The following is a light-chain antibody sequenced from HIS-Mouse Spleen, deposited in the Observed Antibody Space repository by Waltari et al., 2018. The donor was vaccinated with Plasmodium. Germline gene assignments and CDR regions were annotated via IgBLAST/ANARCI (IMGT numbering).Light chain of an antibody. J-gene: IGKJ3*01. V-gene: IGKV3-15*01. Sequence: EIVMTQSPATLSVSPGERATLSCRASQSVSSNLAWYPQKTGQAPRLLIYGASTRATGIPARFSGSGSGTEFTLTISRLQSEDFAVYYCQQYNNGSFTFGPGTKVDIK. CDR1: QSVSSN. CDR2: GAS. CDR3: QQYNNGSFT.